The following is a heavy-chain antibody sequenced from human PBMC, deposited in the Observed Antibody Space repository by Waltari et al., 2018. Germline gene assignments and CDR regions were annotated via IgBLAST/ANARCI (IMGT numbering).Heavy chain of an antibody. V-gene: IGHV4-61*01. Sequence: QVQLQESGPGLVKPSETLSLTCTVSGGSVSSGSYYWSWIRQPPGKGLEWIGYIYYSGSTNYNPSRKSRVTISVDTSKNQFSLKLSSVTAADTAVYYCARFTTVVTPYFDYWGQGTLVTVSS. CDR3: ARFTTVVTPYFDY. J-gene: IGHJ4*02. D-gene: IGHD4-17*01. CDR2: IYYSGST. CDR1: GGSVSSGSYY.